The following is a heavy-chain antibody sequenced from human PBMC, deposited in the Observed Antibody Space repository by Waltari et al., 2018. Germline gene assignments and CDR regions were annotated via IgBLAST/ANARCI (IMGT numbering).Heavy chain of an antibody. CDR1: GYTFTSYA. V-gene: IGHV1-3*01. CDR3: ARALGGVVYAPFDY. Sequence: QVQLVQSGAEVKKPGASVKVSCTASGYTFTSYAMHWVRQAPGQRLEWMGWINAGNGNTKYSQKFQGRVTITRDTSSSTADMELGSRRSEDTAVYYCARALGGVVYAPFDYWGQGTLVTVSS. J-gene: IGHJ4*02. CDR2: INAGNGNT. D-gene: IGHD2-8*02.